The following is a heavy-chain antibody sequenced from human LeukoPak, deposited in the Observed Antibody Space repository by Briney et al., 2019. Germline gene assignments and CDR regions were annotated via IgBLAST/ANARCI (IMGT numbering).Heavy chain of an antibody. CDR2: IYTSGSA. Sequence: PETLSLTCTVSGGSISYYWSWIRQPAGKGLEWIGRIYTSGSANYNPSLKSRVTMSVDTSKNQFSLKLSSVTAADTAVYYCARDRGVWTEGAYYGNWFDPWGQGTLVTVSS. CDR1: GGSISYY. CDR3: ARDRGVWTEGAYYGNWFDP. V-gene: IGHV4-4*07. J-gene: IGHJ5*02. D-gene: IGHD3/OR15-3a*01.